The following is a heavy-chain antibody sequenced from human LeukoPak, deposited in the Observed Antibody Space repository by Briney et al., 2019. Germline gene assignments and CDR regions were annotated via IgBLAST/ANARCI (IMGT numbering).Heavy chain of an antibody. V-gene: IGHV1-2*02. Sequence: GASVKVSFKVSGGPFSRYAISWVRQAPGQGLEWMGWINPDSGGTNNAQRFQGRVTMTRDTSISTAYMELSRLRSDDTAVYYCARAYCSGGSCSNFDYWGQGTLVTVSS. CDR2: INPDSGGT. D-gene: IGHD2-15*01. CDR1: GGPFSRYA. J-gene: IGHJ4*02. CDR3: ARAYCSGGSCSNFDY.